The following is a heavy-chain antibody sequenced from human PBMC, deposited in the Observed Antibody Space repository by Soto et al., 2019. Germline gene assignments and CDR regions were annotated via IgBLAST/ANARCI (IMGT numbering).Heavy chain of an antibody. CDR2: ISGSGGST. V-gene: IGHV3-23*01. J-gene: IGHJ4*02. Sequence: GGSLRLSCAASGFTFSSYAMSWVRQAPGKGLEWVSIISGSGGSTYYADSVKGRFTISRDNSKNTLYLQMNSLRAEDTAVYYCARDPSNYYDSSGYHYYFWYSQFDYWGQGTLVTVSS. CDR3: ARDPSNYYDSSGYHYYFWYSQFDY. CDR1: GFTFSSYA. D-gene: IGHD3-22*01.